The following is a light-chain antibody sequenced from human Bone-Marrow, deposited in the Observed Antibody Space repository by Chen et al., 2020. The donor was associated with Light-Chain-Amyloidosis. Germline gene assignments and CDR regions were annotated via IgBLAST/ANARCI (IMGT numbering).Light chain of an antibody. CDR3: PSRDNYGYHA. CDR2: GKN. CDR1: SLRSEY. Sequence: SSELTQDPALSVALGQTVRITCQGDSLRSEYATWYQQRPGQVPVIVIYGKNNRPSGIPDRVSVATTGDTASVTITGAQAEDEADYYCPSRDNYGYHAFGTGTKLTVL. V-gene: IGLV3-19*01. J-gene: IGLJ1*01.